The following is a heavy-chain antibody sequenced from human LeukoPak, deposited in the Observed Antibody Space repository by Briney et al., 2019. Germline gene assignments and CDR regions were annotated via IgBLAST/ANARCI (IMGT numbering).Heavy chain of an antibody. D-gene: IGHD3-9*01. J-gene: IGHJ4*02. CDR1: GFTFSNYD. CDR2: ISSDDSNK. V-gene: IGHV3-30*18. CDR3: AKAAI. Sequence: GGSLRLSCVASGFTFSNYDIHGVRQAPGKGLGWVAVISSDDSNKYYADSVKGRFTISRDNSRNTLYLQMNSLRTEDTAVYYCAKAAIWGQGTLVTVSS.